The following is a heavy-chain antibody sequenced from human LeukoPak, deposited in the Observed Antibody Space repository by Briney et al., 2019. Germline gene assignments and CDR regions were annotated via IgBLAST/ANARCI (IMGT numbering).Heavy chain of an antibody. CDR3: ARGGYYYDSSGYYYYYYYGMDV. CDR1: GGSFSGYY. CDR2: INHSGST. V-gene: IGHV4-34*01. J-gene: IGHJ6*02. Sequence: SETLPLTCAVYGGSFSGYYWSWIRQPPGKGLEWIGEINHSGSTNYNPSLKSRVTISVDTSKNQFSLKLSSVTAADTAVYYCARGGYYYDSSGYYYYYYYGMDVWGQGTTVTVSS. D-gene: IGHD3-22*01.